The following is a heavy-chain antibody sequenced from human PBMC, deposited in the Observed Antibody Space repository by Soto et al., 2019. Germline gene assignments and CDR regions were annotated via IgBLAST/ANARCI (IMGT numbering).Heavy chain of an antibody. CDR1: GGSISSGDYY. J-gene: IGHJ6*02. CDR3: ARWTRHYYGMDV. Sequence: SETLSLTCAVSGGSISSGDYYWSWIRQPPGKGLEWIGYIYYSGSTYYNPSLKSRVTISVDTSKNQFSLKLSSVTAADTAVYYCARWTRHYYGMDVWGQGTTVTVSS. D-gene: IGHD4-17*01. V-gene: IGHV4-30-4*01. CDR2: IYYSGST.